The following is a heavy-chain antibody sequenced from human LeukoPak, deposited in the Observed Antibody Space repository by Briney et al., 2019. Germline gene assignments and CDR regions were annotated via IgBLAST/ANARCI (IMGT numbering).Heavy chain of an antibody. CDR1: GGSISSYY. CDR3: AREAFSSSWSNPYDY. J-gene: IGHJ4*02. D-gene: IGHD6-13*01. Sequence: SETLSLTCTVSGGSISSYYWSWIRQPPGKGLEWIGYIYYSGGPTYNPSLKSRVTIAVDTSKNTFSPELSTGTAADTAVYYCAREAFSSSWSNPYDYWGQGTLVTVSS. CDR2: IYYSGGP. V-gene: IGHV4-59*01.